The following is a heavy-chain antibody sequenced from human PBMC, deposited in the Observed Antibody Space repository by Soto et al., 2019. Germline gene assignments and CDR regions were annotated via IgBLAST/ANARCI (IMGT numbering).Heavy chain of an antibody. J-gene: IGHJ6*02. CDR2: IWCDGSNK. V-gene: IGHV3-33*01. Sequence: GGSLRLSCAASGFTFSSYGMHWVRQAPGKGLEWVAVIWCDGSNKYYADSVKGRFTISRDNSKNTLYLQMNSLRAEDTAVYYCARDGSIFGGYYGMDVWGQATTVTVSS. D-gene: IGHD3-3*01. CDR1: GFTFSSYG. CDR3: ARDGSIFGGYYGMDV.